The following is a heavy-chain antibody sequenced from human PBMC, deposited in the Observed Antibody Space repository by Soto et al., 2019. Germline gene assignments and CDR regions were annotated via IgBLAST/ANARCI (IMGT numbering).Heavy chain of an antibody. D-gene: IGHD6-19*01. CDR2: FDPEDGET. Sequence: ASVKVSCKVSGYTLTELSMHWVRQAPGKGLEWMGGFDPEDGETIYAQKFQGRVTMTEDTSTDTAYMELSSLRSEDTAVYYCATYPLWLVRIATRYYFDYWGQGTLVTVSS. J-gene: IGHJ4*02. CDR3: ATYPLWLVRIATRYYFDY. V-gene: IGHV1-24*01. CDR1: GYTLTELS.